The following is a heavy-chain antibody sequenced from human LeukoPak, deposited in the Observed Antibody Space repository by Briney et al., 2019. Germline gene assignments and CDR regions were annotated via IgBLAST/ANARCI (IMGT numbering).Heavy chain of an antibody. CDR2: IIPIFGTA. D-gene: IGHD6-13*01. CDR3: ARLSRGSSSWYGIHY. J-gene: IGHJ4*02. CDR1: GGTFISYA. V-gene: IGHV1-69*13. Sequence: SVKVSCKASGGTFISYAISWVRQAPGQGLEWMGGIIPIFGTANYAQKFQGRVTITADESTSTAYMELSSLRSEDTAVYYCARLSRGSSSWYGIHYWGQGTLVTVSS.